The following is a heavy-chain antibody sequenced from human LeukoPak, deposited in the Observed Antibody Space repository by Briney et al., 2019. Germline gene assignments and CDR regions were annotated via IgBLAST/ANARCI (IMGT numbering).Heavy chain of an antibody. CDR3: ARGALTNYDFWSGYPDGY. D-gene: IGHD3-3*01. J-gene: IGHJ4*02. V-gene: IGHV1-8*01. CDR2: MNPNSGNT. CDR1: GYTFTSYD. Sequence: ASVKVSCKTSGYTFTSYDINWVRQATGQGLEWMGWMNPNSGNTGYAQKFQGRVTMTRNTSISTAYMELSSLRSEDTAVYYCARGALTNYDFWSGYPDGYWGQGTLVTVSS.